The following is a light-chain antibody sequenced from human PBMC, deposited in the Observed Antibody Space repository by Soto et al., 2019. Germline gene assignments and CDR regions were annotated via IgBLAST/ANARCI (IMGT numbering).Light chain of an antibody. J-gene: IGLJ1*01. Sequence: QSVLTQPPSVSAGPGQKVTISCSGSSSNIXXNXVSCYQXXPGTAPKLLIYDDNQRPSGIPDRFSRSKSGTSATLGITGFQTGDEADYYCGSWDISRSDYVFGTGTKVT. CDR1: SSNIXXNX. CDR3: GSWDISRSDYV. CDR2: DDN. V-gene: IGLV1-51*01.